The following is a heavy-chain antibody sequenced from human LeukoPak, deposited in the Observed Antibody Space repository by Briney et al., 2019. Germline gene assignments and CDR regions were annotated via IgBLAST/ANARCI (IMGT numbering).Heavy chain of an antibody. CDR3: AKDTDGAAAGTTWGH. CDR1: GFTFSSYG. D-gene: IGHD6-13*01. J-gene: IGHJ4*02. V-gene: IGHV3-30*18. Sequence: GGSLRLSCAASGFTFSSYGMHWVRQAPGKGLEWVAVISYDGSNKYYADSVKGRFTISRDNAKNSLYLQMNRLRAEDTALYYCAKDTDGAAAGTTWGHWGQGTLVTVSS. CDR2: ISYDGSNK.